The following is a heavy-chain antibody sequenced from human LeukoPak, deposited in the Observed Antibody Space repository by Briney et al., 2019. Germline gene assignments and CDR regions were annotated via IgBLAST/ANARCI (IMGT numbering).Heavy chain of an antibody. Sequence: GGSLRLSCAASGFTFTAYLIHWVRQAPGKGLEWVAVMSSVGNAMFYADSVKGRFTISRDNSKNTLYLQMNSLRAEDTAVYYCVRESEYYFDHSASFDYWGQGTLVTVSS. CDR2: MSSVGNAM. CDR3: VRESEYYFDHSASFDY. D-gene: IGHD3-22*01. CDR1: GFTFTAYL. J-gene: IGHJ4*02. V-gene: IGHV3-30-3*01.